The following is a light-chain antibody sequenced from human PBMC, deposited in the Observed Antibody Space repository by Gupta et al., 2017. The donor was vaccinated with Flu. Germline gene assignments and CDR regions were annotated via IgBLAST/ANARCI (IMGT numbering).Light chain of an antibody. CDR2: QDR. CDR3: QAWDSSSAYV. V-gene: IGLV3-1*01. Sequence: SLKLTQPPSVSVSPGQTATVTCSGDDLKDQHLTWYQQTPGRSPVMVIYQDRKRPSGIPERFSGSKSGNTATLTITDAQALDEADYYCQAWDSSSAYVFGSGTSVTVL. CDR1: DLKDQH. J-gene: IGLJ1*01.